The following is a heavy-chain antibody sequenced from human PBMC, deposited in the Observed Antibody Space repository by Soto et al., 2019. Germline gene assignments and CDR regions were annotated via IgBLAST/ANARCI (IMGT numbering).Heavy chain of an antibody. D-gene: IGHD6-19*01. CDR1: GGSISSGGYY. J-gene: IGHJ5*02. V-gene: IGHV4-30-4*01. CDR2: IYYSGST. CDR3: ARGLPTVGLGFDP. Sequence: QVQLQESGPGLFEPSQTLALTCSVSGGSISSGGYYWRWIRQPPGKGLEWIGYIYYSGSTYYNPSLKSRVTISVDTSKNQFSLKLSSVTAAATAVYYCARGLPTVGLGFDPWGQGTLVTVSS.